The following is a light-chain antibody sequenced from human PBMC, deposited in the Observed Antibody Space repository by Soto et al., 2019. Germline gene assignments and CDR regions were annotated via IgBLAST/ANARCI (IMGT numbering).Light chain of an antibody. Sequence: IQLTQSPSSLSASVGDSVTITCRASQAINSYLAWYQQRPGKAPKLLIYATSTLQSGVPSRFSGSGSGTDFTLTISSLQPEDFATYYCLQHDSFPPTFGQGTRLEIK. V-gene: IGKV1-9*01. CDR2: ATS. CDR1: QAINSY. J-gene: IGKJ5*01. CDR3: LQHDSFPPT.